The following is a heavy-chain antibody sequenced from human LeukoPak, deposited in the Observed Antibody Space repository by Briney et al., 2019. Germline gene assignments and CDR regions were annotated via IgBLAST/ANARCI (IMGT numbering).Heavy chain of an antibody. CDR3: AKKEVAYYYGMDV. Sequence: GGSLRLSCEASGFTFSSYGMHWVRQAPVKGLQWAAVISYDGSNKYYADSVKGRFTISRDNSKNTLYLQMNSLRAEDTAVYYCAKKEVAYYYGMDVWGQGTTVTVSS. J-gene: IGHJ6*02. CDR1: GFTFSSYG. V-gene: IGHV3-30*18. CDR2: ISYDGSNK. D-gene: IGHD5-24*01.